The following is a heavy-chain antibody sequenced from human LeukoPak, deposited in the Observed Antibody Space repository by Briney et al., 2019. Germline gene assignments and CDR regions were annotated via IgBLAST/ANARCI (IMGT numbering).Heavy chain of an antibody. V-gene: IGHV3-23*01. CDR2: INGGGGGGT. CDR3: AASLPNIVVVPAAKGPFGS. D-gene: IGHD2-2*01. Sequence: GGSLRLACTASGFTFSNYAMSWVRQAPGKGLEWVSGINGGGGGGTFHADSVRGRFTISRDNSKNTLYLQMSSLRAEDTAVYYCAASLPNIVVVPAAKGPFGSWGQGTLVTVSS. J-gene: IGHJ5*02. CDR1: GFTFSNYA.